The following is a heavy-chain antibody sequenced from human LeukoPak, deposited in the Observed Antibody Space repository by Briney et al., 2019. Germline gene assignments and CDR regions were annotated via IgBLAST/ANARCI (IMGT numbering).Heavy chain of an antibody. Sequence: SETLSLTCTVSGGSISSYYWTWIRQPPGKGLEWIGYIYHTGSSNYNPSLKSRVTMSVDTSKNQFSLKLSSVTAADTAMYYCAKVASGGHLDIWGQGTMVTVSS. CDR2: IYHTGSS. D-gene: IGHD3-16*01. CDR3: AKVASGGHLDI. J-gene: IGHJ3*02. CDR1: GGSISSYY. V-gene: IGHV4-59*01.